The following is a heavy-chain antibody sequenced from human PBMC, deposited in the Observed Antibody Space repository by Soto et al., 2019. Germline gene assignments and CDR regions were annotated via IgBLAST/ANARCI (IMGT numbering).Heavy chain of an antibody. Sequence: HGESLKISCKGSGYSFTSYWITWVRQMPGKGLEWMGRIDPSDSNSNYSPSFQGHVTISADKSITTAYLQWSSLKASDTAMYYCAGGDIVLVPAAMSAVPDAFDIWGQGT. CDR2: IDPSDSNS. CDR3: AGGDIVLVPAAMSAVPDAFDI. D-gene: IGHD2-2*01. V-gene: IGHV5-10-1*01. CDR1: GYSFTSYW. J-gene: IGHJ3*02.